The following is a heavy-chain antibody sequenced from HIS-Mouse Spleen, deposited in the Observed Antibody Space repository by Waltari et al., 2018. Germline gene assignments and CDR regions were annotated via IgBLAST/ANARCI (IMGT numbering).Heavy chain of an antibody. Sequence: QVQLQESGPGLVKPSETLSLTCTVSGGSISSYYWSWIRPPAGTGLEWIGRIYTSGSTNYNPSLKSRVTMSVDTSKNQFSLKLSSVTAADTAVYYCAREGYYYDSSGYPDDAFDIWGQGTMVTVSS. V-gene: IGHV4-4*07. CDR2: IYTSGST. J-gene: IGHJ3*02. D-gene: IGHD3-22*01. CDR1: GGSISSYY. CDR3: AREGYYYDSSGYPDDAFDI.